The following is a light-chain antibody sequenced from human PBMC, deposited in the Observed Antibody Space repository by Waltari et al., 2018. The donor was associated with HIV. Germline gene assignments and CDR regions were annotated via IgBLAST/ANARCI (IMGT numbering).Light chain of an antibody. CDR2: KIS. J-gene: IGKJ1*01. Sequence: EAVLTQSPVSLSVALGRPASISCRSSQSLIYPDGNTYLNWFHQRPGQSPRRLIYKISNRESGVPDRFSASGSVTEFTLHISRVEAEDVGIFYCMQSSHWPGTFGQGTKVEIQ. CDR1: QSLIYPDGNTY. V-gene: IGKV2-30*01. CDR3: MQSSHWPGT.